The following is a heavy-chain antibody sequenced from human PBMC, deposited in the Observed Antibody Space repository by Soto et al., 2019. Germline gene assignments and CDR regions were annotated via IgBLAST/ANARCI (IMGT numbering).Heavy chain of an antibody. CDR2: IYYSGST. V-gene: IGHV4-39*01. CDR3: ASSIVVPAARGYWFDP. CDR1: GGPISSSSYY. D-gene: IGHD2-2*01. Sequence: SATLSLTCTVSGGPISSSSYYWGWIRQPPGKGLEWIVSIYYSGSTYYNPSLKSRVTISVDTSKNQFSLKLSSVTAADTAVYYCASSIVVPAARGYWFDPWGQGTLVTVSS. J-gene: IGHJ5*02.